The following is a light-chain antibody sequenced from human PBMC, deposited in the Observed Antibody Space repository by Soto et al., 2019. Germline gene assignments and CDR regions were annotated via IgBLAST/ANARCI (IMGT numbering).Light chain of an antibody. CDR2: AAS. Sequence: DIQMTQSPSSLSASVGDRDTITCRASQSISSYLNWYQQKPGKAPKLLIYAASSLQSGVPSRFSCSGSGTDFTLTISSLQPEDFATYYCQQSYSTPRTFGQGTKVEIK. CDR1: QSISSY. CDR3: QQSYSTPRT. J-gene: IGKJ1*01. V-gene: IGKV1-39*01.